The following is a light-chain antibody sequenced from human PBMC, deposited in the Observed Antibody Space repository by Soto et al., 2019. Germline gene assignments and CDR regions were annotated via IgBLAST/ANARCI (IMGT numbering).Light chain of an antibody. Sequence: DIQMTQSPSSVSASVGDRVTITCRASQDIDSWLAWYQQKPGKAPKLLIYAASSLQRGVPSRFSGSGSGTDFTFTISSLHPEDFATYYCQQGSSFPWTFGQGTKVDIK. V-gene: IGKV1-12*01. J-gene: IGKJ1*01. CDR2: AAS. CDR1: QDIDSW. CDR3: QQGSSFPWT.